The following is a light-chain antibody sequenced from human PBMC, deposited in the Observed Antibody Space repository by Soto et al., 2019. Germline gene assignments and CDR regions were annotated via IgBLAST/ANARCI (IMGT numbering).Light chain of an antibody. CDR2: EVS. CDR1: SSDVGGYNY. CDR3: SSYASRGTLV. V-gene: IGLV2-14*01. J-gene: IGLJ1*01. Sequence: QAVVTQPASVSGSPGQSITISCTGTSSDVGGYNYVSWYQQHPGKAPKLMIYEVSNRPSGVSNRFSGSKSGNTASLTISGLQAEDEADYYCSSYASRGTLVFGTGTQLTVL.